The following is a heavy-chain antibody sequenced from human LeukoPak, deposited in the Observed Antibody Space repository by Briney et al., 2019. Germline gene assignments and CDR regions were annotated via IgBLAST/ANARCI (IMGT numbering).Heavy chain of an antibody. J-gene: IGHJ6*02. CDR1: GFTCSSYA. Sequence: GGSRRLSCAASGFTCSSYAMHWVRQAPGKGLEYVSAISCNGDSTYYANSVKGRFTISRDNSKNTLYLQMGSLRAEDMAVYYCARDRESDFWTGYRYYYYYYGMDVWGQGTTVTVSS. CDR3: ARDRESDFWTGYRYYYYYYGMDV. D-gene: IGHD3/OR15-3a*01. CDR2: ISCNGDST. V-gene: IGHV3-64*01.